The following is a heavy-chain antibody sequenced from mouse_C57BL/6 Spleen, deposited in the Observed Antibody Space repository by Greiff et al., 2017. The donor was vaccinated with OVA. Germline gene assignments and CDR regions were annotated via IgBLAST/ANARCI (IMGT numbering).Heavy chain of an antibody. CDR2: INPGSGGT. CDR3: ARYYYGSSLDY. CDR1: GYAFTNYL. V-gene: IGHV1-54*01. J-gene: IGHJ2*01. D-gene: IGHD1-1*01. Sequence: QVQLQQSGAELVRPGTSVKVSCKASGYAFTNYLLEWVKQRPGQGLEWIGVINPGSGGTNYNEKFKGKATLTADKSSSTAYMQLSSLTSEDSAVYFCARYYYGSSLDYWGQGTTLTVSS.